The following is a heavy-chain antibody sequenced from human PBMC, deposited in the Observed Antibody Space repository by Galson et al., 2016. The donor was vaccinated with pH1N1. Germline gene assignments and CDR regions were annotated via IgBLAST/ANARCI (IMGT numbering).Heavy chain of an antibody. Sequence: SVKVSCKASGDTFRTHTFNWVRQAPGQGLEWMGRITPAFGTADYAQKFQGRVAVTADKSTSTVYMEMLSLKSDDTAVYYCVRGEQLVRYFDFWGQGTLVVVSS. CDR1: GDTFRTHT. V-gene: IGHV1-69*08. CDR3: VRGEQLVRYFDF. D-gene: IGHD6-6*01. J-gene: IGHJ4*02. CDR2: ITPAFGTA.